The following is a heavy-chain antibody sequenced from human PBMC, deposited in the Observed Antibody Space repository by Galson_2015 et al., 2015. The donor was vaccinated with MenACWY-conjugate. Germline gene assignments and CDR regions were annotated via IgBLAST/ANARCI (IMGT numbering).Heavy chain of an antibody. Sequence: SLRLSCAASGITFSSNAMNWVRQAPGKGLEWVSGIGTGGGTYYADSVKGRFTISRDNSKNMVYLQMNSLRAEDTAIYYCAKFKYTASWSNSHCMDVWCQGSTITDSS. CDR1: GITFSSNA. J-gene: IGHJ6*02. CDR3: AKFKYTASWSNSHCMDV. D-gene: IGHD6-13*01. CDR2: IGTGGGT. V-gene: IGHV3-23*01.